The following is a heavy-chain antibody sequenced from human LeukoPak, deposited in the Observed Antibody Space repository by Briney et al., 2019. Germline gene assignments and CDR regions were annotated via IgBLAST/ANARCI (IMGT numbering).Heavy chain of an antibody. D-gene: IGHD3-10*01. V-gene: IGHV3-48*01. CDR1: GFTFSTYN. CDR2: ISSGSEII. J-gene: IGHJ6*02. Sequence: PGGSLRLSCAASGFTFSTYNMNWVRQAPGKGLEWVSFISSGSEIIYYADSVKGRFTVSRDNAKNSLYLQMNSLRAEDTAVYYCARDLGRAGVYYYYGMDVWGQGTTVTVSS. CDR3: ARDLGRAGVYYYYGMDV.